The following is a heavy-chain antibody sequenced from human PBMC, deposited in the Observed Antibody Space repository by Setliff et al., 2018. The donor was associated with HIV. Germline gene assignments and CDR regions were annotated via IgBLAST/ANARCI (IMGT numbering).Heavy chain of an antibody. CDR1: GYTFTTYG. CDR3: ARVGSYWSTFDY. J-gene: IGHJ4*02. Sequence: ASVKVSCKASGYTFTTYGISWVRQAPGQGFEWMGWINTETGNPMYAQGFRGRFVFSLDTSVSTTYLQIDSLKAEDTAMYYCARVGSYWSTFDYWGQGALVTVSS. V-gene: IGHV7-4-1*01. CDR2: INTETGNP. D-gene: IGHD1-26*01.